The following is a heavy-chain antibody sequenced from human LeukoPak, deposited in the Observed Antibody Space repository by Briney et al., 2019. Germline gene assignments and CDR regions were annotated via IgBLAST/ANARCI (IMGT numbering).Heavy chain of an antibody. CDR1: GFTVSSNY. CDR3: ARGVTVRNYFDY. Sequence: PGGSLRLSCAASGFTVSSNYMSWARQAPGKGLEWVSYISTSSSIIYYADSVKGRFTISRDNAKNSLYLQMDSLRAEDTAVYYCARGVTVRNYFDYWGQGTLVTVSS. CDR2: ISTSSSII. V-gene: IGHV3-48*01. J-gene: IGHJ4*02. D-gene: IGHD4-17*01.